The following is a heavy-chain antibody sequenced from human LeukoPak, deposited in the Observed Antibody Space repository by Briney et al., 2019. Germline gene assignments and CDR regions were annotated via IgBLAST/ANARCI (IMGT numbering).Heavy chain of an antibody. V-gene: IGHV4-39*01. CDR1: GGSISGGSYY. CDR3: ARSGATLFAVLDY. CDR2: IFSSGST. D-gene: IGHD2-15*01. Sequence: SETLSLTCAVSGGSISGGSYYWGWIRQPPGKGLEWIAYIFSSGSTYYNPSLKSRITMSVDTSKNQFSLRLTSVTAADTAVYYCARSGATLFAVLDYWGQGTLVTVSP. J-gene: IGHJ4*02.